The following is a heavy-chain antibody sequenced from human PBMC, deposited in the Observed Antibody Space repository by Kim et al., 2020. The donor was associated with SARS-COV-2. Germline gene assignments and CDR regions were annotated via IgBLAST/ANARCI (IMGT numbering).Heavy chain of an antibody. CDR2: IDGGNGNT. Sequence: ASVKVSCKTSGHFFTRDSIHWVRQAPGQGLEWMGGIDGGNGNTIYSQKFQGRVTFTTDTSASTAYIELSFLRSEDSAVYYCLGGFYFDYWGQGTLVTVSS. D-gene: IGHD3-16*01. CDR3: LGGFYFDY. J-gene: IGHJ4*02. CDR1: GHFFTRDS. V-gene: IGHV1-3*01.